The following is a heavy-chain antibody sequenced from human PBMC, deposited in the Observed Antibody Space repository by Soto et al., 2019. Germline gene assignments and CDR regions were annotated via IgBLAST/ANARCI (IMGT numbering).Heavy chain of an antibody. D-gene: IGHD3-16*01. Sequence: SETLSLTCTVSGDSVSSDSYYWAWIRQPPGQGLEWIGSMFYSGNTYYNPSLMSRVTISVDTSENQFSLKLTSVTAADTAIYYCERSTLGLATLKIPEYWGQGSLVTVSS. CDR1: GDSVSSDSYY. J-gene: IGHJ4*02. CDR2: MFYSGNT. V-gene: IGHV4-39*01. CDR3: ERSTLGLATLKIPEY.